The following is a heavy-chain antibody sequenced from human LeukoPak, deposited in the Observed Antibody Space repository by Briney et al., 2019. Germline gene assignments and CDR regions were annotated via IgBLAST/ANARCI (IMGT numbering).Heavy chain of an antibody. V-gene: IGHV3-49*04. Sequence: GGSLRLSCTASGFTFGDYAMSWVRQAPGKGLEWVSFIRSKAYGGTTEYAASVKGRFTISRDDCKSIAYLQMNSLKTEDTAVYYCTSCSSISCYTFDFDYWGQGTLVTVSS. CDR1: GFTFGDYA. CDR3: TSCSSISCYTFDFDY. D-gene: IGHD2-2*02. CDR2: IRSKAYGGTT. J-gene: IGHJ4*02.